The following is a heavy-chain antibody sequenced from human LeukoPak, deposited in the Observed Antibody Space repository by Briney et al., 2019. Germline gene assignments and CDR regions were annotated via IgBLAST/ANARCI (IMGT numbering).Heavy chain of an antibody. CDR3: ARGYGLDHFDY. CDR1: GYIFINYY. Sequence: GASVKVSCKASGYIFINYYIHWVRQAPGQGLEWMGVINPSDGSTNYAQKYQDRVTMTRDTSTRTVYMQLSSLRSDDTAVYYCARGYGLDHFDYWGQGTLVTVSS. CDR2: INPSDGST. J-gene: IGHJ4*02. V-gene: IGHV1-46*01. D-gene: IGHD3-10*01.